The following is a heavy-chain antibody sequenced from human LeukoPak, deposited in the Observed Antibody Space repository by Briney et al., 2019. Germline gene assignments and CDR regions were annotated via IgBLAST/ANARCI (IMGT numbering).Heavy chain of an antibody. CDR3: ARTSMVNLYYLDY. CDR2: IYPGDSDT. Sequence: GESLKISCKASGYSFTTYWIAWVRQMPGKDLEWMGIIYPGDSDTRYSPSFQGQVTISVDRSITTAYLQWSSLKASDTAMYYCARTSMVNLYYLDYWGQGTLVTVSS. J-gene: IGHJ4*02. V-gene: IGHV5-51*01. CDR1: GYSFTTYW. D-gene: IGHD5-18*01.